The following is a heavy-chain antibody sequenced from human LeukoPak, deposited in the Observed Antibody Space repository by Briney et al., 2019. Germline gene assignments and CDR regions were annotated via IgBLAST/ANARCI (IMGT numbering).Heavy chain of an antibody. CDR2: IYHKGNT. Sequence: SGTLSLTCGVYGASFSGDYWGWVPPTPGKGLGWIGDIYHKGNTNYINTLKSRVTISLDTSKKQVSLKLTSMTAADTAVYYCSMFGVVLHSPDVLDLWGHGTTVTVSS. J-gene: IGHJ3*01. D-gene: IGHD3-3*01. CDR1: GASFSGDY. V-gene: IGHV4-34*03. CDR3: SMFGVVLHSPDVLDL.